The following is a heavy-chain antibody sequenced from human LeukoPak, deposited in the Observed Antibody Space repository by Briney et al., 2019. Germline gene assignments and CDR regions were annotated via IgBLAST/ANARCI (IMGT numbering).Heavy chain of an antibody. CDR1: GGSFSGYY. Sequence: SETLSLTCAVYGGSFSGYYWSWIRQPPGKGLEWIGEINHSGSTNYNPSLKSRVTISVDTSKNQFSLKLSSVTAADTAVYYCARELPIVVATASGAFDIWGQGTMVTVSS. J-gene: IGHJ3*02. D-gene: IGHD3-22*01. CDR2: INHSGST. CDR3: ARELPIVVATASGAFDI. V-gene: IGHV4-34*01.